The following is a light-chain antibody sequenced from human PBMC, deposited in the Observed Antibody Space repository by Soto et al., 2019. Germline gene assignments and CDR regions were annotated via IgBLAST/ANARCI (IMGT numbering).Light chain of an antibody. CDR3: QQYNNWPPLT. Sequence: EIVMTQSPATLSVSPGERATLSCRASQSVSSNLAWYQQKPGQAPRLLIYGASTRATGVPARFSGSGSGTEFTLTLSSLPSEDFAVYYCQQYNNWPPLTFGGGTKVEI. V-gene: IGKV3-15*01. J-gene: IGKJ4*01. CDR2: GAS. CDR1: QSVSSN.